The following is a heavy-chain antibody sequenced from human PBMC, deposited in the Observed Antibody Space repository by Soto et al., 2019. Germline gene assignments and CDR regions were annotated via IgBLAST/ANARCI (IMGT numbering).Heavy chain of an antibody. J-gene: IGHJ6*02. V-gene: IGHV1-8*01. Sequence: QVQLVQSGAEVKKPGASVKVSCKASGYTFTSYDINWVRQATGQGLEWMGWMNPNSGNTGYAQKFQGRVTMTRNTSISTAYMGLSSLRSEDTAVYYCARRGYSSSWYYYYYYGMDVWGQWTTVTVPS. D-gene: IGHD6-13*01. CDR2: MNPNSGNT. CDR1: GYTFTSYD. CDR3: ARRGYSSSWYYYYYYGMDV.